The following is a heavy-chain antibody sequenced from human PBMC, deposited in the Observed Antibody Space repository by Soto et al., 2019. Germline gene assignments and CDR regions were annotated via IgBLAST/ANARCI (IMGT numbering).Heavy chain of an antibody. V-gene: IGHV4-39*01. CDR3: VSQRTSVLTQAYFDY. D-gene: IGHD2-8*01. Sequence: SETLSLTRTVFGGSVRNRNYYWGWIRQSPGKGLEGIGSVYDRGRSYSKTSVKSRVTISVDTSKNRFSLILNSVTASDTAVYFCVSQRTSVLTQAYFDYWGPGALVTVSS. CDR1: GGSVRNRNYY. J-gene: IGHJ4*02. CDR2: VYDRGRS.